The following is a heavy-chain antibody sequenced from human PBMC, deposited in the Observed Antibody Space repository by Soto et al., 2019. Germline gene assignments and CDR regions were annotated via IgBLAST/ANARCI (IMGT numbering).Heavy chain of an antibody. CDR2: IIPIFGTA. CDR1: GCTFSSYA. V-gene: IGHV1-69*13. CDR3: ARGTYYDFWSGYYTGETKNYYGMEV. Sequence: SVKVSCKASGCTFSSYAISWVRQAPGQGLEWMGGIIPIFGTANYAQKFQGRVAITADESTSTAYMELSSLGSEDTAVYYCARGTYYDFWSGYYTGETKNYYGMEVWGQGTTVSVSS. J-gene: IGHJ6*02. D-gene: IGHD3-3*01.